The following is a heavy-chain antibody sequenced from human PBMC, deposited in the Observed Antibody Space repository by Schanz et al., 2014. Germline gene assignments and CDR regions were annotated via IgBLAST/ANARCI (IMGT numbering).Heavy chain of an antibody. Sequence: LQLQESGSGLMKPSQTLSLTCAVSGGSISSGGYSWNWIRQSPGKGLEWIGYIYYSGNTYYNPSLKSRVTISVDKSKTQFSLKLSSVTAADTAVYYCARQFYDILTGYWFPYYFDYWGQGTLVTVSS. D-gene: IGHD3-9*01. CDR3: ARQFYDILTGYWFPYYFDY. CDR2: IYYSGNT. J-gene: IGHJ4*02. V-gene: IGHV4-30-2*06. CDR1: GGSISSGGYS.